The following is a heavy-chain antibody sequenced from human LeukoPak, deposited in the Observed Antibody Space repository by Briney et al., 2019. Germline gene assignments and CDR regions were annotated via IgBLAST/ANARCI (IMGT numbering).Heavy chain of an antibody. V-gene: IGHV3-7*04. CDR2: IKQDGSEK. CDR1: GFTFSSYW. Sequence: GGSLRLSCAASGFTFSSYWMSWVRQAPGKGLEWVANIKQDGSEKYYVDSVKGRFTISRDNAKNSLYLQMNSLRAEDTAVYYCARGTSLEMATILPVTWGQGTLVTVSS. J-gene: IGHJ4*02. D-gene: IGHD5-24*01. CDR3: ARGTSLEMATILPVT.